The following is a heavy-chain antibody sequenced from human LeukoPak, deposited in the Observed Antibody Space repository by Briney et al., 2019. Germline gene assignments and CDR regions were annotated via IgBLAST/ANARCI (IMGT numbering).Heavy chain of an antibody. CDR1: GGSISSSGYS. CDR3: ASATPGNYGY. Sequence: SETLSLTCAVSGGSISSSGYSWTWIRQPRGKGLEWIGYIYHSGSAYYDPSLKSRVTISLDRSKNQFSLKLSSVTAADTAVYYCASATPGNYGYWGQGTLVTVSS. J-gene: IGHJ4*02. V-gene: IGHV4-30-2*01. CDR2: IYHSGSA. D-gene: IGHD4-11*01.